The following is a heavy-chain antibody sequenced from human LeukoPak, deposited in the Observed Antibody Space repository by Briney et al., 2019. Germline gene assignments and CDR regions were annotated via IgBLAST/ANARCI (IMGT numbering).Heavy chain of an antibody. Sequence: GGSLRLSCAASGFTFSSYDMHWVRHVTGKGLEWVSVIGTAGDTYYLGSVKGRFTISRENAKNSLYLQMNSLRAGDTAVYYCARDGYNYGSLDYWGQGTLVTVSS. CDR2: IGTAGDT. D-gene: IGHD5-24*01. CDR1: GFTFSSYD. V-gene: IGHV3-13*01. CDR3: ARDGYNYGSLDY. J-gene: IGHJ4*02.